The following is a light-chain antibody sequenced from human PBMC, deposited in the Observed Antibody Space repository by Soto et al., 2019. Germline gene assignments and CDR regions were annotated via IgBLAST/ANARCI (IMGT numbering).Light chain of an antibody. V-gene: IGKV3-15*01. Sequence: ILMTQSPATVSVSPGESATLSCRASQNIYYNVAWYQQIPGQAPRLLIYRASTRAPGVPARFSGSGSGTKFTLTISSLQPEDFTVYSCLQYHNLWAFGQGTKVDIK. CDR3: LQYHNLWA. CDR1: QNIYYN. CDR2: RAS. J-gene: IGKJ1*01.